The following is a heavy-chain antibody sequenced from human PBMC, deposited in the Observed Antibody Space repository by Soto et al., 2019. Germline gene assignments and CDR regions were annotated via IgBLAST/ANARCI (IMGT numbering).Heavy chain of an antibody. Sequence: QVQLVQSGAEVKKPGSSVKVSCKASGGTFSSYAINWVRQAPGQGLEWMGGIIPFFGTANYAQKFQGRVTITADESTSTAYMELSSLRSEDTAVYYCARYRYGYSYFDYWGQGTLVTVSS. D-gene: IGHD5-18*01. V-gene: IGHV1-69*12. J-gene: IGHJ4*02. CDR2: IIPFFGTA. CDR1: GGTFSSYA. CDR3: ARYRYGYSYFDY.